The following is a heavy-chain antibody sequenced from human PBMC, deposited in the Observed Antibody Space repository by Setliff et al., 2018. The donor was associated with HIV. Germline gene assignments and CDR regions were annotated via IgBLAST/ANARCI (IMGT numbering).Heavy chain of an antibody. J-gene: IGHJ4*02. CDR1: GFTFSNAW. Sequence: GGSLRLSCAASGFTFSNAWMNWVRQAPGKGLEWVARLRSKIDGGTTEYAALVKGRFTISRDDSINTLYLHMNSLKTEDTAVYFCTAVGSLAGRRPELNWGRGALVTVSS. CDR2: LRSKIDGGTT. D-gene: IGHD6-6*01. CDR3: TAVGSLAGRRPELN. V-gene: IGHV3-15*07.